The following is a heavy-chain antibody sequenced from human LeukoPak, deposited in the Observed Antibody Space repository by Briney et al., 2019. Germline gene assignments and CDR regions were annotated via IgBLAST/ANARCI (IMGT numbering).Heavy chain of an antibody. Sequence: GGSLRLSCAASGFTFSTYWMTWVRQAPGKGLEWVANMKGDGSEIHYVDSVKGRFTISRDNAKNSLYLQMNYLRAEDTAVYFCARPAYTAAYDLWGQGTMVTVSS. CDR2: MKGDGSEI. V-gene: IGHV3-7*01. D-gene: IGHD3-16*01. CDR1: GFTFSTYW. J-gene: IGHJ3*01. CDR3: ARPAYTAAYDL.